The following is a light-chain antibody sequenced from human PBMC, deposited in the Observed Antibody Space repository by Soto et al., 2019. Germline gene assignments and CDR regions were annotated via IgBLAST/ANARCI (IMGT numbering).Light chain of an antibody. CDR3: CSFASSSTFYV. V-gene: IGLV2-23*01. Sequence: QSVLTQPASVSGSPGQSITISCTGTASDVGSSNLVSWYQQYPGKAPKLIIYEGRRRPSGVSGRFSGSKSGNTASLTISGLQAEDEAYYYCCSFASSSTFYVFGTGTKLTVL. CDR1: ASDVGSSNL. CDR2: EGR. J-gene: IGLJ1*01.